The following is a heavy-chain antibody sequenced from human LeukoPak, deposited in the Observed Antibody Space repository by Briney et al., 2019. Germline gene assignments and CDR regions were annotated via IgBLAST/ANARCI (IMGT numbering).Heavy chain of an antibody. CDR1: GYTFTGYY. J-gene: IGHJ4*02. CDR2: INPNSGGT. CDR3: ARDRPASTVTLPGVY. V-gene: IGHV1-2*02. Sequence: ASVKVSCKASGYTFTGYYMDWVRQAPGQGLEWMGWINPNSGGTNYAQKFQGRVTMTKDTSISTAYMDLSSLSSDDTAVYYCARDRPASTVTLPGVYWGQGILVIVSS. D-gene: IGHD4-17*01.